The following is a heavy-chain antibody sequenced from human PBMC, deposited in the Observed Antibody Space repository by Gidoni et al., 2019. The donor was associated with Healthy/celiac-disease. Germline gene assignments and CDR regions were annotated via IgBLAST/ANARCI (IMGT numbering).Heavy chain of an antibody. D-gene: IGHD3-22*01. CDR2: SKSKTEGRTT. CDR3: TTETYYYDSSGYYTLDY. V-gene: IGHV3-15*01. J-gene: IGHJ4*02. CDR1: GFTFSTDR. Sequence: EVQLVESGGGLVKPGGSLRLTCAASGFTFSTDRISWVRQAPGPRLVWVGRSKSKTEGRTTDYAAPVKGRFTISRDDSKNTLYLQMNSLKTEETAVYYCTTETYYYDSSGYYTLDYWGQGTLVTVSS.